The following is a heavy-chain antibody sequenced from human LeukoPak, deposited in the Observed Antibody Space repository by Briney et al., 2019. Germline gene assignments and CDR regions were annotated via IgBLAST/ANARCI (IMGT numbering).Heavy chain of an antibody. CDR3: AKCITMVRGVIPNDAFDI. Sequence: GGSLRLSCAASGFTFSSYAMGWVRQAPGKGLEWVSAISGSGGSTYYADSVKGRFTISRDNSKNTLYLQMNSLRAEDTAVYYCAKCITMVRGVIPNDAFDIWGQGTMVTVSS. CDR1: GFTFSSYA. CDR2: ISGSGGST. V-gene: IGHV3-23*01. D-gene: IGHD3-10*01. J-gene: IGHJ3*02.